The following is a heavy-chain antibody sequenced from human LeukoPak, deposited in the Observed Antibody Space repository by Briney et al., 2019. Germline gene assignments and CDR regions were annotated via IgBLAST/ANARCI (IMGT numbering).Heavy chain of an antibody. CDR2: FSGGGGGT. D-gene: IGHD3-22*01. J-gene: IGHJ4*02. V-gene: IGHV3-23*01. Sequence: GGSLRLSCAATVFALTRFAMTWLRQAPGKGLEWVSTFSGGGGGTFYADSVKGRFTISRDNSKNTLYLQMNSLRSEDLAEYYCTKDYYSVAVDYQGQGTLVTVSS. CDR3: TKDYYSVAVDY. CDR1: VFALTRFA.